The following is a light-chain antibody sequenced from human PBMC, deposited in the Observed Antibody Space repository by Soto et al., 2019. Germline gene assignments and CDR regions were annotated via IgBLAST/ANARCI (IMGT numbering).Light chain of an antibody. CDR1: SSNIGAGYR. V-gene: IGLV1-40*01. CDR3: QSYDSSLGYV. CDR2: TNR. J-gene: IGLJ1*01. Sequence: QSVLTQPPSVSGAPGQRVTMSCTGSSSNIGAGYRVHWYQQLPGTAPKLLIYTNRYRPSGVPDRFSGSRSGTSASLAITGLQAEDEADYYCQSYDSSLGYVFGTGTKVTVL.